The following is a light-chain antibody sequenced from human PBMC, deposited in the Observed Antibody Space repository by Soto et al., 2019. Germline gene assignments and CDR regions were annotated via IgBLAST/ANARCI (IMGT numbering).Light chain of an antibody. J-gene: IGKJ4*01. CDR3: QQYGSSPLT. CDR2: GAS. CDR1: HYIYSN. V-gene: IGKV3-20*01. Sequence: TKSPATLYESPRERFTLSCTASHYIYSNVAWYQQIPGQATRLLISGASGRATGTPDRFSGSASGTDFTLTISRLEPEDFAVYYCQQYGSSPLTFGGGTNVDIK.